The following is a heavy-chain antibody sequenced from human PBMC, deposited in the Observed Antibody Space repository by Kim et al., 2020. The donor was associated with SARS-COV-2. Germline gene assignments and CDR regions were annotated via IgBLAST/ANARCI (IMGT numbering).Heavy chain of an antibody. CDR3: VIQILGVVY. Sequence: GGSLRLSCSASGFTFSSHVLHWVRQALGEGLEYVSGINSNGGNTYYADSMKGRFTISRDNSKNTLYLQMSSPRAEDTAMYYCVIQILGVVYWGQGTLVTVSS. J-gene: IGHJ4*02. D-gene: IGHD3-16*01. CDR1: GFTFSSHV. V-gene: IGHV3-64D*06. CDR2: INSNGGNT.